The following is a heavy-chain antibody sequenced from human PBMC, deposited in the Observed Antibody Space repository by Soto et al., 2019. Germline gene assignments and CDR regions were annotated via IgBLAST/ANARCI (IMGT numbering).Heavy chain of an antibody. J-gene: IGHJ4*02. V-gene: IGHV1-2*02. CDR2: IKSNSGGT. CDR3: ARAVLGYCGGSSCYWDY. CDR1: GYTFTDYY. D-gene: IGHD2-15*01. Sequence: QVQLVQSGADLKKPGASVKVSCKASGYTFTDYYMHWVRWAPGQGLEWMGWIKSNSGGTNYAQKFQGRVTMTRDTSIRTAYMELTRLASDDTAVYYCARAVLGYCGGSSCYWDYWGQGTQVTVSS.